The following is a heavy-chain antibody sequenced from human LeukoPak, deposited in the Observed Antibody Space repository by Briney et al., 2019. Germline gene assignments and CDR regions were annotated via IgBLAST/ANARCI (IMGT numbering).Heavy chain of an antibody. D-gene: IGHD5-18*01. CDR2: INPSGGGT. Sequence: ASVKVSCKASGYTFTSYYIHWVRQAPGQGLEWMGIINPSGGGTTYAQKFQGRVTMTSDASTSTVYMELSSLRSEDTAVYYCARDKRRGGGYSYGPDYWGQGTLVTVSS. CDR3: ARDKRRGGGYSYGPDY. CDR1: GYTFTSYY. J-gene: IGHJ4*02. V-gene: IGHV1-46*01.